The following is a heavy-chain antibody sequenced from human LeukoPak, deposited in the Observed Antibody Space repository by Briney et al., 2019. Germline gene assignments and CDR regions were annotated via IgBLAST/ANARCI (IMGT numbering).Heavy chain of an antibody. CDR2: IYYSGST. Sequence: KPSETLSLTCTVSGGSISSHYWSWIRQPPGKGLEWIGYIYYSGSTNYNPSLKSRVTISVDTSRNQFSLKLSSVTTADTAVYYCARGYGYYFESWGQGTLVTVSS. J-gene: IGHJ4*02. D-gene: IGHD5-18*01. CDR3: ARGYGYYFES. V-gene: IGHV4-59*11. CDR1: GGSISSHY.